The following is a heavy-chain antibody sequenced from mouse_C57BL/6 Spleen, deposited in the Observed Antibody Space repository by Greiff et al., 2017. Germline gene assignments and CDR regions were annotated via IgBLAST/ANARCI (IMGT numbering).Heavy chain of an antibody. CDR3: ASGASDDYDCSDV. CDR2: LDPNRGGT. Sequence: VQLHQPGAELVKPGASVKLSCKASGYTFPRYWIHWVKQRPGRGLAWIGRLDPNRGGTKYNEKFKHKDTLTVDKPTGSADMQRSSLTSEDSAVYDWASGASDDYDCSDVWGTGTTVTVSS. D-gene: IGHD2-4*01. CDR1: GYTFPRYW. J-gene: IGHJ1*03. V-gene: IGHV1-72*01.